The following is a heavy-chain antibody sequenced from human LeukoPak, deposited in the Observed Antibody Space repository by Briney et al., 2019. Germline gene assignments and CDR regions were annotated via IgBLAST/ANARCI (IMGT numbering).Heavy chain of an antibody. CDR3: ARGYCSGGGCYTAEYLPH. V-gene: IGHV1-8*02. D-gene: IGHD2-15*01. Sequence: ASVKVSCKASGYTFANFEINWVRQVAGQGLEWMGWMRPNSGETVNVQKFQGRVTMTRDISTSTAYMELTGLRSDDTAVYFCARGYCSGGGCYTAEYLPHWGQGTLVTVSS. CDR2: MRPNSGET. CDR1: GYTFANFE. J-gene: IGHJ1*01.